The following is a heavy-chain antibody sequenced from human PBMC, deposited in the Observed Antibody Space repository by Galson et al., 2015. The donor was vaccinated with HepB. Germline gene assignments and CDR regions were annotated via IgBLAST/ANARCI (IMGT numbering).Heavy chain of an antibody. Sequence: SLRLSCAASGFTFSNAWMSWVRQAPGKGLEWVGRIKSKTDGGTTDYAAPVKGRFTISRDDSKNTLYLQMNSLKTEDTAVYYCTTDPLWGYLFDYWGQGTLVTVSS. J-gene: IGHJ4*02. CDR3: TTDPLWGYLFDY. CDR2: IKSKTDGGTT. D-gene: IGHD3-16*01. CDR1: GFTFSNAW. V-gene: IGHV3-15*01.